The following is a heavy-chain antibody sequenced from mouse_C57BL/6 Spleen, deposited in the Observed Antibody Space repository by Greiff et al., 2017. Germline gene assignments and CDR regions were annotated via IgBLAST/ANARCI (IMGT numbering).Heavy chain of an antibody. J-gene: IGHJ2*01. CDR3: AREVTTVGFYFDY. Sequence: EVQGVESGGGLVKPGGSLKLSCAASGFTFSSYAMSWVRQTPEKRLEWVATISDGGSYTYYPDNVKGRFTISRDNAKNNLYLQMSHLKSEDTAMYYCAREVTTVGFYFDYWGQGTTLTVSS. CDR1: GFTFSSYA. CDR2: ISDGGSYT. D-gene: IGHD1-1*01. V-gene: IGHV5-4*01.